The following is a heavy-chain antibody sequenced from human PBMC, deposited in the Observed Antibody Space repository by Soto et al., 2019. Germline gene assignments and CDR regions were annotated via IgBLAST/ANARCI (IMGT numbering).Heavy chain of an antibody. J-gene: IGHJ4*02. D-gene: IGHD6-19*01. V-gene: IGHV2-5*02. CDR2: IYWDDDK. Sequence: QITLKESGPTLVKPTQTLTLTCTFSGFSLSSTRMAVGWIRQPPGKALEWLALIYWDDDKRYSPFLKSRLTIPKDTSKNLVVLTMSNLDPVDTARYYCALIVVAGLGYYVDYWGQGTLVTVSS. CDR3: ALIVVAGLGYYVDY. CDR1: GFSLSSTRMA.